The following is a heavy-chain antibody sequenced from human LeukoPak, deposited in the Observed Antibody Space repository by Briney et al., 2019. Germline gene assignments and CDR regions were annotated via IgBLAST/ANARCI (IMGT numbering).Heavy chain of an antibody. CDR2: ISAYNGNT. V-gene: IGHV1-18*01. CDR1: GYTFTSYA. CDR3: ARGNYDFWSGNDPNMDV. Sequence: ASVKVSCKASGYTFTSYAFRWVRQAPGQGLEWMGWISAYNGNTNYAQNLQGRVTMTRDTSTSTVYMELSSLRSEDTAVYYCARGNYDFWSGNDPNMDVWGKGTTVTVSS. J-gene: IGHJ6*03. D-gene: IGHD3-3*01.